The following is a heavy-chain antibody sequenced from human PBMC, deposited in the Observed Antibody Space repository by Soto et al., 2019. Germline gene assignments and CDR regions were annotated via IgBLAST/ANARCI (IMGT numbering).Heavy chain of an antibody. V-gene: IGHV4-39*02. J-gene: IGHJ6*02. D-gene: IGHD6-19*01. Sequence: QLKESGPGQVSPSETLSLTCSVSGASIDDRGHHWSWLRRSPGRGLEWLGSVYHDGTNYYNPSLKTRASVSVDTAKNQFSLKLASVTADDTAVYFCARDKGISVVGFFRKDPYFGLDVWGPGTTVTVSS. CDR1: GASIDDRGHH. CDR3: ARDKGISVVGFFRKDPYFGLDV. CDR2: VYHDGTN.